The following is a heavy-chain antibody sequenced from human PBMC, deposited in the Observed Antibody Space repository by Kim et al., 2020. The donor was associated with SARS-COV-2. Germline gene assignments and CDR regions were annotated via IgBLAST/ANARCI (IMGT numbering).Heavy chain of an antibody. CDR2: ISYYATT. CDR3: AIAYCGGDCYSWKIDYFD. D-gene: IGHD2-21*02. J-gene: IGHJ4*01. V-gene: IGHV4-34*01. CDR1: GESFSGYY. Sequence: SETLSLTCGVYGESFSGYYWSWIRQPPGGGLEWIGEISYYATTSYSPSLKGRVTISLDSSNRQFSLNLFSVTAADTAVYYFAIAYCGGDCYSWKIDYFD.